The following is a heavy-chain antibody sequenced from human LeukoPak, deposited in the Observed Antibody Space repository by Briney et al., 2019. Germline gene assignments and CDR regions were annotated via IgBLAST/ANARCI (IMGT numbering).Heavy chain of an antibody. CDR2: IKEDGSET. J-gene: IGHJ4*02. CDR3: RTSATVDY. D-gene: IGHD4-11*01. Sequence: GGSLRLSCAASGFTFRSYRMSWVRQAPGKGLEWMANIKEDGSETYYVDSVKGRFTTSRDNAKNSLYLQMNSLRVEDTAMYYCRTSATVDYWGQGNLVTVSS. CDR1: GFTFRSYR. V-gene: IGHV3-7*01.